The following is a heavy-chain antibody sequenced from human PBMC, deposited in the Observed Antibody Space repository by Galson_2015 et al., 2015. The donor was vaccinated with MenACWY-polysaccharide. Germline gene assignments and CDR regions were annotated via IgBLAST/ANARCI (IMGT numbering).Heavy chain of an antibody. J-gene: IGHJ4*01. Sequence: SLRLSCAASGFTFSNFWMSWVRQAPGKELEWVASIKQDGSEKYLVDYVKGRFTISRDNAENSLFLQMNSLRAEDTAVYYCARERLARGVVFDQRGHVTLVTVSS. CDR1: GFTFSNFW. V-gene: IGHV3-7*01. D-gene: IGHD3-10*01. CDR2: IKQDGSEK. CDR3: ARERLARGVVFDQ.